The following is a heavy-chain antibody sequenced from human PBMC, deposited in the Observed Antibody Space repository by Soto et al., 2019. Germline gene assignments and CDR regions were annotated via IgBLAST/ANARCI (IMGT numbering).Heavy chain of an antibody. CDR1: GGSISNYY. Sequence: PSETLSLTCTVSGGSISNYYCNWIRQPAGKGLEWIGRIDTSGSTNYNPSLKSRVTMSVDTSKQEFSLKLSSVTAADTALYYCARGSQVFWSGPFDYGGRGALVTVSS. CDR3: ARGSQVFWSGPFDY. D-gene: IGHD3-3*01. CDR2: IDTSGST. V-gene: IGHV4-4*07. J-gene: IGHJ4*02.